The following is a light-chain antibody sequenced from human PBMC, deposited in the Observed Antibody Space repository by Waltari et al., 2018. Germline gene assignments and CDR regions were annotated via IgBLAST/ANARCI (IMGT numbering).Light chain of an antibody. CDR1: SRDVGGYAY. Sequence: QSALTQPASVSGSPGQSITISCTGTSRDVGGYAYVSWYQQHPGKAPRLMIFEVSDRPSGVSNRFSGSKSDNTASLTISGLQAEDEADYYCSSYTTRSGLVFGTGTKVTVL. CDR2: EVS. CDR3: SSYTTRSGLV. V-gene: IGLV2-14*03. J-gene: IGLJ1*01.